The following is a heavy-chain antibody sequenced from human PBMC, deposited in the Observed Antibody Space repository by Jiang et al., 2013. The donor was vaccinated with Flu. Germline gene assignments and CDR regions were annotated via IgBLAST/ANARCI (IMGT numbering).Heavy chain of an antibody. V-gene: IGHV3-49*04. CDR2: IRSKLYGGTT. J-gene: IGHJ4*02. CDR3: TRGEGCGGDCYNPFDC. D-gene: IGHD2-21*02. Sequence: RLSCTASGFTFGDYAMNWVRQAPGKGLEWVGFIRSKLYGGTTEFAASVKGRFTISRDDSKNIAYLQMNSLKIEDTAVYYCTRGEGCGGDCYNPFDCWGQGTLVTVSS. CDR1: GFTFGDYA.